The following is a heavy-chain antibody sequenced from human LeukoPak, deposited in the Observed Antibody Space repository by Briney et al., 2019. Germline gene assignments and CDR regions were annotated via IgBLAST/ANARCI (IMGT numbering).Heavy chain of an antibody. D-gene: IGHD3-22*01. Sequence: GGSLRLSCAASGFTFSSYSMNWVRQAPGKGLEWVSSISSSSSYIYYADSVKGRFTISRDNAKNSLYLQMNSLRAEDTAVYYCASPASSGYYFDYWGQGILVTVSS. CDR3: ASPASSGYYFDY. CDR1: GFTFSSYS. CDR2: ISSSSSYI. V-gene: IGHV3-21*01. J-gene: IGHJ4*02.